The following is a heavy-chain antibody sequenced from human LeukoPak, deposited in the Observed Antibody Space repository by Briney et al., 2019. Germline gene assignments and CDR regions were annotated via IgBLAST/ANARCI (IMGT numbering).Heavy chain of an antibody. Sequence: GGSLRLSCSASGFTFTSYAMSWVRQAPGKGLEWVSAISGSGGSTYYADSVKGRFTISRDNSKNTLYLQMNSLRGEDTAVYYCAKDYGDYFGIFDFWGQGTLVTASS. CDR3: AKDYGDYFGIFDF. CDR2: ISGSGGST. V-gene: IGHV3-23*01. J-gene: IGHJ4*02. CDR1: GFTFTSYA. D-gene: IGHD4-17*01.